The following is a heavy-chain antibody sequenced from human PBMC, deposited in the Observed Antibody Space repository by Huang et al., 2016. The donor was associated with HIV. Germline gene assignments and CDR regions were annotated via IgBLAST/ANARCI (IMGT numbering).Heavy chain of an antibody. D-gene: IGHD7-27*01. J-gene: IGHJ5*02. Sequence: HWVRQVSGQGLEWMGWANPRSGNTGYERKFQGRVTMTTNTSVTTAYMELRSLTSEDTAVYFCARGPLRRAIMNWGEGFDDGWRTGFDPWGQGTLVIVTS. V-gene: IGHV1-8*01. CDR3: ARGPLRRAIMNWGEGFDDGWRTGFDP. CDR2: ANPRSGNT.